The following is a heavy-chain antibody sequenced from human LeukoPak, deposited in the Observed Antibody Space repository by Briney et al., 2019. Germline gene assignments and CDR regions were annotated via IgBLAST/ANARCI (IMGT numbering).Heavy chain of an antibody. CDR2: IIPIFGTA. D-gene: IGHD1-26*01. CDR1: GGTFSSYA. J-gene: IGHJ4*02. CDR3: ARDSVGATEPFDY. Sequence: ASVKVSCKASGGTFSSYAISWVRQAPGQGIEWMGRIIPIFGTANYAQKFQGRVTITTDESTSTAYMELSSLRSEDTAVYYCARDSVGATEPFDYWGQGTLVTVSS. V-gene: IGHV1-69*05.